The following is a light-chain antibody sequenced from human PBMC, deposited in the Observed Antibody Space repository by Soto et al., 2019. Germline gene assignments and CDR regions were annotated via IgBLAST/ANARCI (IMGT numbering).Light chain of an antibody. Sequence: EVVMTQSPSTLSVSPGERATLSCRASQSVSSNLAWYQQKPGQAPRLLIYGASTRATGIPVRFSGSGSGTDFTLTISSLQSEDFAVYYCRQYNNWPPWTFGRGTKVDIK. CDR1: QSVSSN. CDR2: GAS. J-gene: IGKJ1*01. V-gene: IGKV3-15*01. CDR3: RQYNNWPPWT.